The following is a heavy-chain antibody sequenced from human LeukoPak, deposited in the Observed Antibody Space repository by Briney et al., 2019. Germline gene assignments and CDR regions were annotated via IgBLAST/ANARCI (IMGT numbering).Heavy chain of an antibody. J-gene: IGHJ6*03. D-gene: IGHD5-12*01. Sequence: ASVKVSCKASGYTFTGYYMHWVRQAPGQGLEWMGWINPNSGGTNYAQKFQGRVTMTRDTSISTAYMELSRLRSDDTAVYYCASDSGYDYSYYYYMDVWGKGTTVTVSS. CDR2: INPNSGGT. CDR3: ASDSGYDYSYYYYMDV. CDR1: GYTFTGYY. V-gene: IGHV1-2*02.